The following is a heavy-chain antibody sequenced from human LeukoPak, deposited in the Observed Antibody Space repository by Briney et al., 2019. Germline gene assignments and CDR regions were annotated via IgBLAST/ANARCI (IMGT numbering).Heavy chain of an antibody. CDR1: GFTFSSYS. V-gene: IGHV3-23*01. CDR2: NSGSGGST. Sequence: GGSLRLSCGASGFTFSSYSMSRVRQAPGKGLEWVSGNSGSGGSTDYADSVKGRFTISRDNSKNTLYLQMNSLRVEDTAVYYCAKDPGYQVVYCFDYWGQGTLLTVSS. D-gene: IGHD2-2*01. CDR3: AKDPGYQVVYCFDY. J-gene: IGHJ4*02.